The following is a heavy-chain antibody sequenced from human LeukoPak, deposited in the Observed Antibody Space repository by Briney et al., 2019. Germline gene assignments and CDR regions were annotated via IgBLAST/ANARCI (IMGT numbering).Heavy chain of an antibody. Sequence: GGSLRLSCAASGFTFSSYGMHWVRQAPGKGLEWVAVIWYDGSNKYYADSVKGRFTISRDNSKNTLYLQMNSLRAEDTAVYYCAKDLGSVVTPPSLDYWGQGTLVTVSS. CDR1: GFTFSSYG. V-gene: IGHV3-33*06. D-gene: IGHD4-23*01. CDR3: AKDLGSVVTPPSLDY. J-gene: IGHJ4*02. CDR2: IWYDGSNK.